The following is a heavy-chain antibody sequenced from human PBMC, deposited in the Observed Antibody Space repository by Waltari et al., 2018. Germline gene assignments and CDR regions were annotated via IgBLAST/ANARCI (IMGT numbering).Heavy chain of an antibody. CDR1: GYTLTELS. CDR3: ATVTPVWFRELLALGN. V-gene: IGHV1-24*01. J-gene: IGHJ4*02. D-gene: IGHD3-10*01. CDR2: FDPEDGET. Sequence: VQLVQSGAEVKKPGATVKISCKASGYTLTELSMHWVRQAPGKGLEWMGGFDPEDGETIYAQKFQGRVTMTEDTSTDTAYMELSSLRSEDTAVYYCATVTPVWFRELLALGNWGQGTLVTVSS.